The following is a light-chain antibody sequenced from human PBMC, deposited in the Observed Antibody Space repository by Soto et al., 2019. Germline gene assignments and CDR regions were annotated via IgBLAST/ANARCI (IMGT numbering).Light chain of an antibody. CDR2: SNN. Sequence: QSVLTQPPSASGTPGQRVTISCSGSSSNIGRNTVNWYQQLPGTAPKLLIYSNNQRPSGVPDRFSGSKSGTSGSLAISGLQSEDEADYYCAGWDDSLNGPVFGGATNFTVL. CDR1: SSNIGRNT. V-gene: IGLV1-44*01. CDR3: AGWDDSLNGPV. J-gene: IGLJ2*01.